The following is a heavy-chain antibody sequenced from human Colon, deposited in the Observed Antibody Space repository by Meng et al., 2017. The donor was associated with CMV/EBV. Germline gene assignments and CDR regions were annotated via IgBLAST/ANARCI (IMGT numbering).Heavy chain of an antibody. CDR1: GFTFSSYS. CDR3: ARNLWGGLVPFLDY. CDR2: ISSSSNTK. V-gene: IGHV3-48*04. J-gene: IGHJ4*02. D-gene: IGHD3-16*01. Sequence: GESLKISCAASGFTFSSYSMTWVRQAPGKGLEWVAFISSSSNTKHYADSVKGRFTISRNNAKNSLYLEMNSLRAEDTAVYYCARNLWGGLVPFLDYWGQGTLVTVSS.